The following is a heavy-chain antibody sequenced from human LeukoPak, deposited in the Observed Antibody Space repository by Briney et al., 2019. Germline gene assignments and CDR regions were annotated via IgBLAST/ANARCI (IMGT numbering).Heavy chain of an antibody. CDR3: AKEKLPSGYSFLTDY. CDR1: GFTFGSFT. J-gene: IGHJ4*02. V-gene: IGHV3-23*01. D-gene: IGHD5-18*01. CDR2: IRGTDTNT. Sequence: GGSLRLSCAASGFTFGSFTMSWVRQAPGRSLEWVSAIRGTDTNTYYADSLRGRFTISRDNSKSTLYLQMNSLRPEDTAVYYCAKEKLPSGYSFLTDYWGQGTLFTVSS.